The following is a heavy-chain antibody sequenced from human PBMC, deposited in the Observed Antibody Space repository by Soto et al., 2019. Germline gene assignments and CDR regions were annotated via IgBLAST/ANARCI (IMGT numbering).Heavy chain of an antibody. V-gene: IGHV1-18*01. CDR2: ISTYNGNT. J-gene: IGHJ6*03. CDR1: RYTITYYG. D-gene: IGHD4-17*01. CDR3: ARTTVTASYYDMAV. Sequence: SAKVTSKAPRYTITYYGCTWLCQEPGQGLEWLGWISTYNGNTKYAQKVQGRLTMTTDTSTSTANMELTSLRSDDTALYYCARTTVTASYYDMAVWGKGSTVTVSS.